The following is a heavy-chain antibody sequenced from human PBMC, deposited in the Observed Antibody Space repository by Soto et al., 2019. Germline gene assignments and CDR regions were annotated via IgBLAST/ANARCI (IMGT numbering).Heavy chain of an antibody. J-gene: IGHJ4*02. Sequence: GESLKISCAASGFTFSSYWMHWVRQAPGKGLVWVAHIDTDGSSTSYADSVKGRFTISRDNAKNTVYLQMNSLTAEDTAVYYCARGDLYFDYWGQGTLVTVSS. CDR2: IDTDGSST. CDR3: ARGDLYFDY. V-gene: IGHV3-74*01. D-gene: IGHD2-21*02. CDR1: GFTFSSYW.